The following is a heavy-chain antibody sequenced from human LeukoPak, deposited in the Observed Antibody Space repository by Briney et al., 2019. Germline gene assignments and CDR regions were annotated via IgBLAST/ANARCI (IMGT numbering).Heavy chain of an antibody. CDR1: GFTFRKYV. CDR2: ISGSDGST. CDR3: AILWGFLEWLSNFDS. J-gene: IGHJ4*02. V-gene: IGHV3-23*01. Sequence: PGGSLRLSCAASGFTFRKYVMNWVRQAPEKGLEWVSGISGSDGSTYYADSVKGRFNISRDNSKNTLYLQMNSLRAEDTAVYYCAILWGFLEWLSNFDSWGQGTLVTVSS. D-gene: IGHD3-3*01.